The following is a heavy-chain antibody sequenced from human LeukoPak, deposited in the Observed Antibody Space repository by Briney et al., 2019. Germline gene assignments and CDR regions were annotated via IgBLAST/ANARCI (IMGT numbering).Heavy chain of an antibody. V-gene: IGHV1-69*04. J-gene: IGHJ5*02. D-gene: IGHD5-12*01. Sequence: GASVKVSCKAFGATLNIGHAFIWARQAPGQGLQWMGRIIPFLGEVNYAQNFQGRVSFTADKSTATMYMEMKSLRLDDTAIYYCSPCGHAYDWFGPWGQRTLVTVSA. CDR2: IIPFLGEV. CDR1: GATLNIGHA. CDR3: SPCGHAYDWFGP.